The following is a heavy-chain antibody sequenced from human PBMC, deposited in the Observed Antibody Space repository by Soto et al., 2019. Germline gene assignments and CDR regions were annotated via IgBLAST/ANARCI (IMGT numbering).Heavy chain of an antibody. CDR1: GFTFSSYG. D-gene: IGHD2-2*01. V-gene: IGHV3-30*18. CDR3: AKGGEYQLLLADS. Sequence: LRLSCAASGFTFSSYGMHWVRQAPGKGLEWVAVISYDGSNKYYADSVKGRFTISRDNSKNTLYLQMNSLRAEDTAVYYCAKGGEYQLLLADSWGQGSQVTVSS. J-gene: IGHJ4*02. CDR2: ISYDGSNK.